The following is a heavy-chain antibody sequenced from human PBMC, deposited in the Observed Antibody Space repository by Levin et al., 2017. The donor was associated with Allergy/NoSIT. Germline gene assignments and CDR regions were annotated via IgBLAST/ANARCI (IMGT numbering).Heavy chain of an antibody. CDR3: ARDLKPEEDALDI. J-gene: IGHJ3*02. CDR2: IYYSGST. CDR1: GGSISSGGNY. V-gene: IGHV4-31*03. Sequence: PSETLSLTCTVSGGSISSGGNYWSWIRQHPGKGLEWIGYIYYSGSTYYNPSLKSRVTISLDTSKNQFSLNLRSVTAADTAVYYCARDLKPEEDALDIWGQGTMVIVSS.